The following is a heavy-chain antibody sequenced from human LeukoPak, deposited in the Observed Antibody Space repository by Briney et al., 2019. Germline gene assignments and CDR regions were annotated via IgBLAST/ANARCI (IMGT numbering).Heavy chain of an antibody. J-gene: IGHJ4*02. CDR2: INHSGST. D-gene: IGHD3-10*01. V-gene: IGHV4-34*01. Sequence: PSETLSLTCAVYGGSFSGYYWSWIRQPPGKGLEWIGEINHSGSTNYNPSLKSRVTISVDTSKNQFSLKLSSVTAADTAVYYCARACYGSGSSYFDYWGQGTLVTVSS. CDR1: GGSFSGYY. CDR3: ARACYGSGSSYFDY.